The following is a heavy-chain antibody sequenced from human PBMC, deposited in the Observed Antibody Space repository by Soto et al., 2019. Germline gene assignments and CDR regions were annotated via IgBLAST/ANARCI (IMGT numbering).Heavy chain of an antibody. CDR1: GFTFSNYP. CDR3: ARRV. Sequence: EVQVSESGGGLVQPGGSLRLSCATSGFTFSNYPMNWGRQAPGKGLEWVSGISAGGDRTYYADSVKGRFTIFRDNSKNSVSLRMNSLRVEDTAVYYCARRVWGQGTLVTVSS. CDR2: ISAGGDRT. V-gene: IGHV3-23*01. J-gene: IGHJ4*02.